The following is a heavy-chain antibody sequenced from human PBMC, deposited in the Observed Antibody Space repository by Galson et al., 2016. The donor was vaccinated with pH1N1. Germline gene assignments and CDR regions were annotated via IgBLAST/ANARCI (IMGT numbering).Heavy chain of an antibody. Sequence: PALVKPTQTLTLTCTLSGLSITTNGVSVGWLRQPPGKALEWLALIYWDDDKRYSPSLQTRLTIPRDTSKTQVVLTMTNMGPEDTATHWCAHSNGGNSAPFDSWGQGTLVTVSS. D-gene: IGHD4-23*01. J-gene: IGHJ4*02. CDR3: AHSNGGNSAPFDS. V-gene: IGHV2-5*02. CDR2: IYWDDDK. CDR1: GLSITTNGVS.